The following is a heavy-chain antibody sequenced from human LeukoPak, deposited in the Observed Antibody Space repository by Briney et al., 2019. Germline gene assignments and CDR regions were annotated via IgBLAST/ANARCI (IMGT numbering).Heavy chain of an antibody. Sequence: ALRFSCAASGFSFDEFAMHWVRQAPGKGLEWVSGINFNGDTSRYAHSVNGRFTISRDNAKKVVYLQMNGLRGEDTALYYCARDRDYNLADSFDHWGQGTLVTVSS. D-gene: IGHD5-24*01. CDR3: ARDRDYNLADSFDH. CDR1: GFSFDEFA. V-gene: IGHV3-9*01. CDR2: INFNGDTS. J-gene: IGHJ4*02.